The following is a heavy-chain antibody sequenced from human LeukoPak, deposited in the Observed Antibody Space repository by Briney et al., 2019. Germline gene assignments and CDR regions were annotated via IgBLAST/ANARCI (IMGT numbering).Heavy chain of an antibody. Sequence: PGGSLRLSCAASGFTFSAYWMSWVRQAPGKGLEWVANIKQDGSEKYYLDSVKGRFTISRDNAKNSLYLQMNSLRAEDTAVYYCARATYYYDSRGRVYFDYWGQGTLVTVSS. J-gene: IGHJ4*02. CDR3: ARATYYYDSRGRVYFDY. CDR1: GFTFSAYW. CDR2: IKQDGSEK. D-gene: IGHD3-22*01. V-gene: IGHV3-7*01.